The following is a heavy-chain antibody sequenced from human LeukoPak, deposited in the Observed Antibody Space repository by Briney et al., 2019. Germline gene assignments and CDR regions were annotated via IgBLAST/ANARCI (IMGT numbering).Heavy chain of an antibody. CDR2: ISGSGGST. D-gene: IGHD1-26*01. V-gene: IGHV3-23*01. CDR3: ARGSGWELHEYFDY. Sequence: GGSLRLSCAASGFTFSSYAMSWVRQAPWKGLEWVSAISGSGGSTYYADSVKGRFTISRDNSKNTLYLLMNSLRAEDTALYYCARGSGWELHEYFDYWGQGTLVTVSS. J-gene: IGHJ4*02. CDR1: GFTFSSYA.